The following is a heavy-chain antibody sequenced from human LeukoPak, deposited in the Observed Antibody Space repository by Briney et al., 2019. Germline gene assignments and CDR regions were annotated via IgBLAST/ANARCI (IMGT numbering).Heavy chain of an antibody. CDR1: GFTFSSYW. D-gene: IGHD3-10*01. V-gene: IGHV3-7*03. CDR2: IKQDGSEK. J-gene: IGHJ6*02. Sequence: TGWSLRLSCAASGFTFSSYWMSWVRQAPGKGLEWVANIKQDGSEKYYVDSVKGRFTISRDNAKNSLYLQMNSLRAEDTAVYYCARELWFGEFQVGMDVWGQGTTVTVSS. CDR3: ARELWFGEFQVGMDV.